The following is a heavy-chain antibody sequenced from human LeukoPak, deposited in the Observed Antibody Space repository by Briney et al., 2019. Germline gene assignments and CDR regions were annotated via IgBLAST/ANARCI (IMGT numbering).Heavy chain of an antibody. CDR3: ARGDSGSLFDC. CDR1: GGSISSYY. CDR2: ISYSGST. V-gene: IGHV4-59*01. Sequence: SETLSLTCTVSGGSISSYYCSWIRQSPGKGLEWIGYISYSGSTNYNPSLKSRVTISLDTSKSQFSLKLTSVTAADTAVYYCARGDSGSLFDCWGQGTLVTVSS. J-gene: IGHJ4*02. D-gene: IGHD1-26*01.